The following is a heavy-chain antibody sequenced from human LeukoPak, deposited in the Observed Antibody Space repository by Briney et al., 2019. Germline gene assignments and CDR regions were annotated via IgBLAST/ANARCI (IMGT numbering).Heavy chain of an antibody. CDR2: INHSGST. D-gene: IGHD3-22*01. J-gene: IGHJ4*02. CDR3: ARDPVYYYDSRGYYGYFDY. Sequence: PSETLSLTCAVYGGPFSGYYWSWIRQPPGKGLEWIGEINHSGSTNYNPSLKSRVTISVDTSKNQFSLKLSSVTAADTAVYYCARDPVYYYDSRGYYGYFDYWGQGTLVTVSS. V-gene: IGHV4-34*01. CDR1: GGPFSGYY.